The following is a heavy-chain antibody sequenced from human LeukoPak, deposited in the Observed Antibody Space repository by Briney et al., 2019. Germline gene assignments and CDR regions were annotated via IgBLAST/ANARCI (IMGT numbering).Heavy chain of an antibody. J-gene: IGHJ3*02. Sequence: GGSLRLSCAASGFTFSSYAMSWVRQAPGKGLEWVSAISGSGGSTYYADSVKGRFTISRDNSKNTLYLQMNSLRVEDTAVYYCAKGLTHPYYYGSSALPADAFDIWGQGTMVTVSS. V-gene: IGHV3-23*01. CDR1: GFTFSSYA. CDR2: ISGSGGST. D-gene: IGHD3-22*01. CDR3: AKGLTHPYYYGSSALPADAFDI.